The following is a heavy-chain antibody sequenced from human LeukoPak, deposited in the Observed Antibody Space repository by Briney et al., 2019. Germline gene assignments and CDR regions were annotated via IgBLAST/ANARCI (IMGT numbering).Heavy chain of an antibody. D-gene: IGHD3-3*01. Sequence: SETLSLTCTVSGGSISSYYWSWIRQPPGKGLEWIGYIYYSGSTNYNPSLESRVTISVDTSKNQFSLKLTSVTAADTAVYYCARDLGVGKLFDLWGRGTLVTVSS. V-gene: IGHV4-59*01. CDR2: IYYSGST. CDR3: ARDLGVGKLFDL. CDR1: GGSISSYY. J-gene: IGHJ2*01.